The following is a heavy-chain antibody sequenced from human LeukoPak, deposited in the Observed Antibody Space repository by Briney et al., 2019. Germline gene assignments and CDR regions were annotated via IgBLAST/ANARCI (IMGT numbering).Heavy chain of an antibody. Sequence: PSETLSLTCTVSGGSISGYYWSWVRQPAGKGLEWIGYIYYSGSTNYNPSLKSRVTISVDTSKNQLSLKLSSVTAADTAVYYCARVLTGKFDYWGQGTLVTVSS. CDR3: ARVLTGKFDY. D-gene: IGHD7-27*01. CDR2: IYYSGST. CDR1: GGSISGYY. V-gene: IGHV4-59*01. J-gene: IGHJ4*02.